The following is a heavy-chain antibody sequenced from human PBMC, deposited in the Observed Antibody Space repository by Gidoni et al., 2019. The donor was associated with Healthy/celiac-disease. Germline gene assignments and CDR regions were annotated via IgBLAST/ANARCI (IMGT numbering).Heavy chain of an antibody. CDR3: TRRGEVRLGELSAPFDY. J-gene: IGHJ4*02. CDR2: IRSKAYGGTT. D-gene: IGHD3-16*02. Sequence: EVQLVESGGGLVQPGRSLRLSCTASGFTFGDYAMSWFRQAPGKGLEWVGFIRSKAYGGTTEYAASVKGRFTISRDDSKSIAYLQMNSLKTEDTAVYYCTRRGEVRLGELSAPFDYWGQGTLVTVSS. CDR1: GFTFGDYA. V-gene: IGHV3-49*03.